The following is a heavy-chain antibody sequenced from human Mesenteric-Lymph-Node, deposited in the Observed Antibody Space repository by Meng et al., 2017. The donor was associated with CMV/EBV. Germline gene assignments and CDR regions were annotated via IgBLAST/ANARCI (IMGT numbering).Heavy chain of an antibody. D-gene: IGHD6-6*01. V-gene: IGHV3-74*01. CDR2: IHSDGSGT. J-gene: IGHJ4*02. CDR3: ARASPYSSSYFDY. CDR1: GGSISSYYW. Sequence: GGSLRLSCTVSGGSISSYYWVHWVRQAPGKGLVWVSRIHSDGSGTAYADSVKGRFTISRDNAKNTLYLQMNSLRAEDTAVYYCARASPYSSSYFDYWGQGTLVTVSS.